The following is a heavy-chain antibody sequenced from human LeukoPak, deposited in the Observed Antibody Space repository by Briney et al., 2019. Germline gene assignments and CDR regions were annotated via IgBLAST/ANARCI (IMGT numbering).Heavy chain of an antibody. J-gene: IGHJ6*02. CDR1: GITVSSDY. CDR3: ARATTLGYYYGLDV. D-gene: IGHD1-14*01. CDR2: IYSGGGT. V-gene: IGHV3-66*01. Sequence: PGGSLSLSCAGSGITVSSDYMSWVRQAPGKGLEWVSAIYSGGGTYYADSVKGRFTISRDNPRTTVNLQMNSLSAEDTAVYYCARATTLGYYYGLDVWGQGTTVTVSS.